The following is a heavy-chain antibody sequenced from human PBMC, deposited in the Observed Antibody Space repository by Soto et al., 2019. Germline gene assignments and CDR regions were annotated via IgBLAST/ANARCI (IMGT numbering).Heavy chain of an antibody. Sequence: GGSLRLSCAASGFTFSSYWMRWVRQAPGKGMVWVSRINSEGSSTSYADSVKGRFTISRDNAKNTLYLQMNSLRAEETAVYYCARVGSSWYYFGYWGQGTLVTVSS. CDR2: INSEGSST. CDR1: GFTFSSYW. D-gene: IGHD6-13*01. J-gene: IGHJ4*02. V-gene: IGHV3-74*01. CDR3: ARVGSSWYYFGY.